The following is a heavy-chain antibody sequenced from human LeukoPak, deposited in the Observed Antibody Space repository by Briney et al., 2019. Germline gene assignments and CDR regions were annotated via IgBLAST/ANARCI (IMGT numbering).Heavy chain of an antibody. CDR2: ISAYNGNT. V-gene: IGHV1-18*01. D-gene: IGHD3-22*01. CDR1: GYTFTSYG. Sequence: ASVKVSCKASGYTFTSYGISWVRQAPGQGLEWMGWISAYNGNTNYAQKFQGRVTITADESTSTAYMELSSLRSEDTAVYYCARLSHYDSSGTDYWGQGTLVTVSS. J-gene: IGHJ4*02. CDR3: ARLSHYDSSGTDY.